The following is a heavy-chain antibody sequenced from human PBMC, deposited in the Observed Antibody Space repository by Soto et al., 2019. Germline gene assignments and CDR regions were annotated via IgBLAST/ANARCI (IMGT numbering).Heavy chain of an antibody. D-gene: IGHD2-15*01. Sequence: PSETLSLTCAVYGGSFSGYYWSWIRQPPGKGLEWIGEINHSGSTNYNPSLKSRVTISVDTSKNQFSLKLSSVTAADTAVYYCARHRLHSSGGSCYVGDWFDPWGQGTLVTVSS. CDR3: ARHRLHSSGGSCYVGDWFDP. CDR2: INHSGST. CDR1: GGSFSGYY. J-gene: IGHJ5*02. V-gene: IGHV4-34*01.